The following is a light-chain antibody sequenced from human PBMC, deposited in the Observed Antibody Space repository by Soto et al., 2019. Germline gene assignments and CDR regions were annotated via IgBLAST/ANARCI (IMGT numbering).Light chain of an antibody. V-gene: IGKV3-15*01. CDR1: QSISDY. J-gene: IGKJ1*01. Sequence: IVLTQSPDTLSLSPGETATLSCRASQSISDYLAWYQQKPGQAPRLLIYDASNRATGIPARFSGSGSGTEFTLTISSLQSEDFALYYCQQYNNWPGTFGQGTKVEIK. CDR2: DAS. CDR3: QQYNNWPGT.